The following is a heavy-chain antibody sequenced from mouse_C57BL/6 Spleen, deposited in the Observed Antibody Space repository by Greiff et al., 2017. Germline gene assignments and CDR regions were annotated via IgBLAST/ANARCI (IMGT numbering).Heavy chain of an antibody. D-gene: IGHD1-1*01. CDR2: ISSGSSTI. Sequence: EVQRVESGGGLVKPGASLKLSCAASGFTFSDYGMHWVRQAPEKGLEWVAYISSGSSTIYYADTVKGRFTISRDNAKNTLFLQMTSLRSEDTAMYYCARSDGSSYDWYFDGWGTGTTVTVSS. CDR1: GFTFSDYG. V-gene: IGHV5-17*01. CDR3: ARSDGSSYDWYFDG. J-gene: IGHJ1*03.